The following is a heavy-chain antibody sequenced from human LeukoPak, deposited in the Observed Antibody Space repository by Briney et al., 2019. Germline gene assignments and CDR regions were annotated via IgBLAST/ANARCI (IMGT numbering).Heavy chain of an antibody. D-gene: IGHD3-22*01. J-gene: IGHJ6*03. CDR2: ISSSSTFI. CDR3: ARDYFDSSDYPQTYYYYYMDV. Sequence: GCSLTLSCKSSGFTFSRYRMNWLHQAPAKGLDRFASISSSSTFIYSACSVKGRFTISRDTAKNSLFLQMNSLRAEDTAIYYCARDYFDSSDYPQTYYYYYMDVWGKGTTVTVSS. V-gene: IGHV3-21*01. CDR1: GFTFSRYR.